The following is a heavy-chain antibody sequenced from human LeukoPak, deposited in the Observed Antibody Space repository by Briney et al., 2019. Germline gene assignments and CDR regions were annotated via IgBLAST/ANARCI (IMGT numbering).Heavy chain of an antibody. Sequence: SQTLSLTCTVSGGSISSADYYWSWIRQPPGKGLEWIGYIYHSGNTYYNPSLKSRVTISVDTSKNQFSLKLSSVTAADTAVYYCAGEVRPDGSARGYYFDYWGQGTLATVSS. CDR2: IYHSGNT. D-gene: IGHD3-10*01. CDR3: AGEVRPDGSARGYYFDY. CDR1: GGSISSADYY. J-gene: IGHJ4*02. V-gene: IGHV4-30-4*01.